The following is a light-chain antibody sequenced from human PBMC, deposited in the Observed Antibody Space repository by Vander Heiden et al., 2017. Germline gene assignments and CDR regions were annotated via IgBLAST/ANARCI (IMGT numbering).Light chain of an antibody. Sequence: QSVLTQPPSGSGAPGQRVTISCTGSRSNIGAGYYVHWYQQLPGTAPKLLIYANSNRPSGVPDRFSGSKSGTSASLAITGLQAEDEADYYCQSYDSSLSGSVFGGGTKLTVL. CDR3: QSYDSSLSGSV. V-gene: IGLV1-40*01. CDR2: ANS. J-gene: IGLJ3*02. CDR1: RSNIGAGYY.